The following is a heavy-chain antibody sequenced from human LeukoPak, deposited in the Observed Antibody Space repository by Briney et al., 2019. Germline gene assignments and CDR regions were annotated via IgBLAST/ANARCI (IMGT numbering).Heavy chain of an antibody. V-gene: IGHV3-21*01. CDR3: ARVRGYGDYLYDY. CDR2: ISSSRSYI. D-gene: IGHD4-17*01. J-gene: IGHJ4*02. Sequence: GGSLRLSCAASGFTFSTHSMNWVRQAPGKGLEWVSSISSSRSYIYYADSVKGRFTISRDNAKNSLYLQMNSLRAEDTAVYYCARVRGYGDYLYDYWGQGTLVTVSS. CDR1: GFTFSTHS.